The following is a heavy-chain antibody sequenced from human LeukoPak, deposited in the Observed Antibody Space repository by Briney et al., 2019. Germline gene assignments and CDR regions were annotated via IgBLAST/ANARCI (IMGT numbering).Heavy chain of an antibody. CDR2: IIPIFGTA. V-gene: IGHV1-69*05. Sequence: SVKVSCKASGGTFSSSAISWVRQAPGQGLEWMGGIIPIFGTANYAQKFQGRVTITRSTSISTAYMELSSLRSEDTAVYYCASRNFVGNWFDPWGQGTLVTVSS. CDR3: ASRNFVGNWFDP. J-gene: IGHJ5*02. CDR1: GGTFSSSA. D-gene: IGHD1-26*01.